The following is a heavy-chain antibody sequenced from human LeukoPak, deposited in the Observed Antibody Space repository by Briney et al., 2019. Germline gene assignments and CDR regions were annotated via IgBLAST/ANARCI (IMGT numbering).Heavy chain of an antibody. CDR1: GFTVSSNY. CDR3: ASEAKNYYGSGSYYTDY. CDR2: IYSGGST. V-gene: IGHV3-66*01. J-gene: IGHJ4*02. D-gene: IGHD3-10*01. Sequence: GGSLRLSCAASGFTVSSNYMSWVRQAPGKGLEWDSVIYSGGSTYYADSVKGRFTISRDNSKNTLYLQMNSLRAEDTAVYYCASEAKNYYGSGSYYTDYWGQGTLVTVSS.